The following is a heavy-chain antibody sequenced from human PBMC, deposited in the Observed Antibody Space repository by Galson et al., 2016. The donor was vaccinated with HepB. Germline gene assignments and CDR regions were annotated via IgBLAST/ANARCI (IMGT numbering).Heavy chain of an antibody. J-gene: IGHJ6*02. Sequence: SLRLSCAASGFTFDDYAMHWVRQPPGKGLEWVSSINWNGGIVHYADSVKGRFSISRDNAKKSLFLHMNSLRPEDTALYYCAKDILVWQPPGRDNFDYIMDVWGQGTTVTVSS. V-gene: IGHV3-9*01. CDR3: AKDILVWQPPGRDNFDYIMDV. CDR2: INWNGGIV. D-gene: IGHD1-1*01. CDR1: GFTFDDYA.